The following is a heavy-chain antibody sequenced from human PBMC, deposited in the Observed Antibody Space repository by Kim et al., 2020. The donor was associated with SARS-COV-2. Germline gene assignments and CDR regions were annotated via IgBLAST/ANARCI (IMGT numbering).Heavy chain of an antibody. D-gene: IGHD2-2*01. CDR2: SYTSWST. V-gene: IGHV4-4*07. CDR1: GGSISSYY. Sequence: SETLSLTCTVSGGSISSYYWSWIRQPAGKGLEWIGRSYTSWSTNYNPSLKSRGTISVDTSKNQFSLKLSSVTAAATAAYYCACDLYCGSTSCSIYYGID. J-gene: IGHJ6*01. CDR3: ACDLYCGSTSCSIYYGID.